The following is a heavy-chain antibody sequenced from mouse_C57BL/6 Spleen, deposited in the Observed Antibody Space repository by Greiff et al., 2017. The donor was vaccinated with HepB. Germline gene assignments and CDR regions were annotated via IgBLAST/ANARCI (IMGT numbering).Heavy chain of an antibody. Sequence: QVQLQQPGAELVRPGSSVKLSCKASGYTFTSYWMDWVKQRPGQGLEWIGNIYPSDSETHYNQKFKDKATLTVDKSSSTAYMQLSSLTSEDSAVYYCARGVYGNYVFAYWGQGTLVTVSA. V-gene: IGHV1-61*01. D-gene: IGHD2-1*01. CDR1: GYTFTSYW. CDR2: IYPSDSET. CDR3: ARGVYGNYVFAY. J-gene: IGHJ3*01.